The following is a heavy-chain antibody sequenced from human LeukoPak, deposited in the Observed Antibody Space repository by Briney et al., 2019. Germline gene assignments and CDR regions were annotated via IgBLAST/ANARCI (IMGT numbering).Heavy chain of an antibody. J-gene: IGHJ4*02. Sequence: SETLSLTCNVSGDSVNNTNYYWAWIRQPPGKGLEWIGSTNYRGNTYFNPSLKSRITLSVDSSMNQFSLKLTSVTAADTAMFFCARVTYRSSSPFFNFWGQGTLVTVSS. CDR2: TNYRGNT. D-gene: IGHD6-6*01. V-gene: IGHV4-39*07. CDR3: ARVTYRSSSPFFNF. CDR1: GDSVNNTNYY.